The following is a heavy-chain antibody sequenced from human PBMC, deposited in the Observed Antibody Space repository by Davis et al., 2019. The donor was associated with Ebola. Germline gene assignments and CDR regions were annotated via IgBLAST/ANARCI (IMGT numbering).Heavy chain of an antibody. Sequence: PRGSLRLSCAGSGFTFSTYAMTWVRQAPGKGLEWVSRISGSGGDPHYADSVKGRFTISRDNSKNTLYLQMNSLRAEDTAVFYCAKRATVKVAGANYYNAMDVWGKGTTVTVSS. V-gene: IGHV3-23*01. CDR3: AKRATVKVAGANYYNAMDV. CDR2: ISGSGGDP. J-gene: IGHJ6*04. CDR1: GFTFSTYA. D-gene: IGHD6-19*01.